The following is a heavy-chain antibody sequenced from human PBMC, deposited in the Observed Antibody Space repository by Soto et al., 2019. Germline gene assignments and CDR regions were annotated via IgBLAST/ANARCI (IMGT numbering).Heavy chain of an antibody. D-gene: IGHD2-2*01. CDR3: ARPGNTIFYGY. J-gene: IGHJ4*01. Sequence: SETLSLARAVHDESISRSSYYWGWIRQPPGKGLEWIGSIYYSGSTYYNPSLKSRVTISVDTSKNQFSLKLSSVTAADTAVYYCARPGNTIFYGYW. CDR1: DESISRSSYY. V-gene: IGHV4-39*01. CDR2: IYYSGST.